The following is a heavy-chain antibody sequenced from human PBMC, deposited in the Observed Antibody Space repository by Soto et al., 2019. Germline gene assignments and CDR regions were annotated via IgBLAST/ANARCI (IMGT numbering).Heavy chain of an antibody. CDR3: ARDLSSYYDFWSGYRHDAFDI. J-gene: IGHJ3*02. CDR2: MWYDGSNK. Sequence: PGGSLRLSCAASGFTFSSYGMHWVRQAPGKGLEWVAVMWYDGSNKYYADSVKGRFTISRDNSKNTLYLQMNSLRAEDTAVYYCARDLSSYYDFWSGYRHDAFDIWGQGTMVTVS. CDR1: GFTFSSYG. D-gene: IGHD3-3*01. V-gene: IGHV3-33*01.